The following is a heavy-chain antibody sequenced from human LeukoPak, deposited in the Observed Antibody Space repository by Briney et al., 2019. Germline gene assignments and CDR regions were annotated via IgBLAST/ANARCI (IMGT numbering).Heavy chain of an antibody. Sequence: GGSLRLSCAASGFTFSGYAMSWVRQAPGKGLEWVSAICGSSTNTYYADSVRGRFTISRDNSKNTLYLQMNSLRAEDTAFYYCAKSRGATCYSSSDYWGQGTLVTVSS. J-gene: IGHJ4*02. CDR2: ICGSSTNT. D-gene: IGHD2-15*01. CDR3: AKSRGATCYSSSDY. CDR1: GFTFSGYA. V-gene: IGHV3-23*01.